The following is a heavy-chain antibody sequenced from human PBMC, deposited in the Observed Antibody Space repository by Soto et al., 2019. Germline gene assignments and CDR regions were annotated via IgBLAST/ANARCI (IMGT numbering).Heavy chain of an antibody. CDR3: AKVGSGWYYFDY. CDR2: MSGSGAST. J-gene: IGHJ4*02. D-gene: IGHD6-19*01. CDR1: GFTFSNYP. V-gene: IGHV3-23*01. Sequence: EVQVLESGGGLVQPGGSLRLSCAASGFTFSNYPMSWVRQAPGKGLEWVSGMSGSGASTYYADSVKGRFTISRDNSKNTLYLQLNSLRGEDTAIYYLAKVGSGWYYFDYWGQGTLVTVSS.